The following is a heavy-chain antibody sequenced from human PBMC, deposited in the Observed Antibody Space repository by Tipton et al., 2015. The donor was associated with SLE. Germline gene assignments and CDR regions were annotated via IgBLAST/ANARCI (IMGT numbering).Heavy chain of an antibody. D-gene: IGHD5-12*01. Sequence: LRLSCTVSGGSISSSSYYWGWIRQPSGKGVEWIGSIYYSGSTYYNPSLKSRVTISVDTSKNQFSLKLSSVTAADTAVYYCARRVATTGVPYFDYWGQGTLVTVSS. CDR3: ARRVATTGVPYFDY. CDR2: IYYSGST. V-gene: IGHV4-39*01. CDR1: GGSISSSSYY. J-gene: IGHJ4*02.